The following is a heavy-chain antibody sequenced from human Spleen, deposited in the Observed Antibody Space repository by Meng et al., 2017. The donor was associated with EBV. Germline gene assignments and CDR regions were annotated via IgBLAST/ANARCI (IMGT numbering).Heavy chain of an antibody. V-gene: IGHV4-34*01. CDR3: ASRGDGIFSNYDWFDL. Sequence: WLPDLVESSDLLFSTWAVSWRARGRVLESWIRRPLGKVLDWLGEINHGGGTSYNPSLQSRVTMSLVKSMIHFSLTLTPVTAAVTALYCCASRGDGIFSNYDWFDLWGQGTLVTVSS. CDR1: WRARGRVL. J-gene: IGHJ5*02. D-gene: IGHD4-11*01. CDR2: INHGGGT.